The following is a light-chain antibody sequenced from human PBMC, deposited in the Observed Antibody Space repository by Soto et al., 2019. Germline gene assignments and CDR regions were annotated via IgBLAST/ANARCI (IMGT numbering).Light chain of an antibody. Sequence: EIVMTQSPSTLAVSPGERATLSCRASQSVSSNLAWYQQKPGQAPRLLIYGASTRAPGLPARFSGSGSGTEFTLTISSLQSEDFAVYYCQQYNNWVTFGPGTKVDI. CDR3: QQYNNWVT. CDR1: QSVSSN. J-gene: IGKJ3*01. V-gene: IGKV3-15*01. CDR2: GAS.